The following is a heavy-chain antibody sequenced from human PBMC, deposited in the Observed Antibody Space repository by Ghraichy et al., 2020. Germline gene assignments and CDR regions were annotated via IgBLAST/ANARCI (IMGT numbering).Heavy chain of an antibody. CDR1: GDSVRSYY. D-gene: IGHD1/OR15-1a*01. CDR2: IYYGGST. CDR3: AKTMTSDYYYALDV. J-gene: IGHJ6*02. V-gene: IGHV4-59*02. Sequence: SQTISLTCTVSGDSVRSYYWSWIRQPPGKGLEWIGFIYYGGSTNYNPSLRSRVTISLDSPKNQVSLKLSSVTAADTAVYYCAKTMTSDYYYALDVWGQGTAVTVSS.